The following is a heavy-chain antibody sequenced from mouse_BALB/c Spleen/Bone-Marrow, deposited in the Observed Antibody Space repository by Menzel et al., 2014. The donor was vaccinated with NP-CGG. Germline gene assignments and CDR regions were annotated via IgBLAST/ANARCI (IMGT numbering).Heavy chain of an antibody. V-gene: IGHV1S81*02. CDR3: TRSNYGYWYFDV. CDR1: GYSFTRYY. D-gene: IGHD1-1*01. CDR2: INPSNGGT. Sequence: VQVVESEAELVKPGASVKLSCKASGYSFTRYYMYWVKPRPGQGLEWIGEINPSNGGTNFNEKFKSKATLTVDKSSSTAYMQFSSLTSEDSAVYYCTRSNYGYWYFDVWGAGTTVTVSS. J-gene: IGHJ1*01.